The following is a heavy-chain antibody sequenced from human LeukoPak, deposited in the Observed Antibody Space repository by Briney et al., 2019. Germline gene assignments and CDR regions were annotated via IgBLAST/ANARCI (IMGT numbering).Heavy chain of an antibody. V-gene: IGHV4-59*01. D-gene: IGHD5-24*01. Sequence: SETLSLTCTVSGGSISSYYWSWIRQPPGKGLEWIGHIYYSGSTNYNPSLKSRVTISVDTSKNQFSLKLSSVTAADAAVYYCARGDGYNQDYWGQGTLVTVSS. CDR1: GGSISSYY. J-gene: IGHJ4*02. CDR2: IYYSGST. CDR3: ARGDGYNQDY.